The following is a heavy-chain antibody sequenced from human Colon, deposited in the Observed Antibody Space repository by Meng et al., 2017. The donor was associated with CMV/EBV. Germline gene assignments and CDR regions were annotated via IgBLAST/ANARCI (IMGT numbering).Heavy chain of an antibody. V-gene: IGHV4-39*07. CDR2: MFYSGST. CDR1: GDSIRSSGYY. CDR3: ARDGQRISVVWGVPNWFDP. J-gene: IGHJ5*02. Sequence: SETLSLTCTVSGDSIRSSGYYWAWIRQPPGKGLEWIGSMFYSGSTYYSASLKSRVTMSIDTSKNQVSLKLTSVTAADTAVYYYARDGQRISVVWGVPNWFDPWGQGTLVTVSS. D-gene: IGHD3-10*01.